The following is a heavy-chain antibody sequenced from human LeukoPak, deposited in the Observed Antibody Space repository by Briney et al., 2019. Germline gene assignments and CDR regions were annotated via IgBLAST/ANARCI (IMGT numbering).Heavy chain of an antibody. Sequence: GGSLRLSCAASGFNFSTYTMNCVRQAPGKGLEWVSSISSSSSYIYYADAVEGRFAISRDTAKNSLYLQMNSLRADDTAVDYCARGRRRLAAAGATPPAPYFDYWGQGTLVTVSS. CDR2: ISSSSSYI. CDR3: ARGRRRLAAAGATPPAPYFDY. V-gene: IGHV3-21*01. CDR1: GFNFSTYT. D-gene: IGHD6-13*01. J-gene: IGHJ4*02.